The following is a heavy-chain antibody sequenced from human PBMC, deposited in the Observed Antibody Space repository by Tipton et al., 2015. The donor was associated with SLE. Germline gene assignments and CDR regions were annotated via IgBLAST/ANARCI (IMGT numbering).Heavy chain of an antibody. D-gene: IGHD3-16*01. J-gene: IGHJ4*02. V-gene: IGHV4-34*01. CDR2: INYSGST. Sequence: TLSLTCAVYGGSFSGYYWSWIRQPPGKGLEWIGEINYSGSTNYNPSLKSRVTISVDTSKNQFSLKLSSVTAADTAVYYCARGFGPADYWGQGTLVTVSS. CDR1: GGSFSGYY. CDR3: ARGFGPADY.